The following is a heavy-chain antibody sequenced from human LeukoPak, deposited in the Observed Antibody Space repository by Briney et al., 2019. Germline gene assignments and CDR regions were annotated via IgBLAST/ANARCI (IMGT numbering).Heavy chain of an antibody. Sequence: GGSLRLSCAASGFTFSSYSMNWVRQAPGKGLEWVSSISSSSSYTYYADSVKGRFTISRDNAKNSLYLQMNSLRAEDTAVYYCARWDSRDYYYYMDVWGKGTTVTVSS. V-gene: IGHV3-21*01. CDR2: ISSSSSYT. J-gene: IGHJ6*03. CDR3: ARWDSRDYYYYMDV. D-gene: IGHD6-13*01. CDR1: GFTFSSYS.